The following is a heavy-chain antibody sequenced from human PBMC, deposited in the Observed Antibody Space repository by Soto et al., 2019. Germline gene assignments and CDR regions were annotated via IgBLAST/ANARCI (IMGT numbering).Heavy chain of an antibody. CDR3: VKPHLAIFGVPTGFFDS. CDR2: ISSNGDST. Sequence: EVQLVESGGGLVQPGGSLRLSCSASGFTFSSSAMHWVRQAPGKGLEYVSVISSNGDSTFYADYVKGRFTISRDNSKNTLYLQMRSLRLEDTAVYYCVKPHLAIFGVPTGFFDSWGQGILVTVSS. V-gene: IGHV3-64D*08. D-gene: IGHD3-3*01. J-gene: IGHJ4*02. CDR1: GFTFSSSA.